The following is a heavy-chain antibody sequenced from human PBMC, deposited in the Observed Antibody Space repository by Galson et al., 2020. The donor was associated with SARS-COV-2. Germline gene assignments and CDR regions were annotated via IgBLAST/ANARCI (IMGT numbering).Heavy chain of an antibody. CDR2: IYYSGST. J-gene: IGHJ5*02. Sequence: SETLSLTCTVSGGSISSYSWSWIRQPPGKGLEWIGYIYYSGSTNYNPSLKSRVTISVDTSKNQFSLKLSSVTAADTAVYYCASMGVATPFGSEYNWFDPWGQGTLVTVSS. CDR3: ASMGVATPFGSEYNWFDP. D-gene: IGHD5-12*01. V-gene: IGHV4-59*13. CDR1: GGSISSYS.